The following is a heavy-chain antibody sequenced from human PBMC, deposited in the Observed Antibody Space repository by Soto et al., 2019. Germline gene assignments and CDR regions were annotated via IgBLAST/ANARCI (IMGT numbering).Heavy chain of an antibody. J-gene: IGHJ4*02. Sequence: GGSLRLSCAASGFTFSSYAMSWVRQAPGKGLEWVSAISGSGGSTYYADSVKGRFTIVRDNSKNTLYLQMNSLRAEDTAVYYCAKDRLITQPEYSSSSLLGYWGQGTLVTVSS. CDR1: GFTFSSYA. CDR2: ISGSGGST. V-gene: IGHV3-23*01. CDR3: AKDRLITQPEYSSSSLLGY. D-gene: IGHD6-6*01.